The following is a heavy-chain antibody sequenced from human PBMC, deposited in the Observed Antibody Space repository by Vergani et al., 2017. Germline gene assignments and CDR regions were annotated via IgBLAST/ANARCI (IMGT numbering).Heavy chain of an antibody. J-gene: IGHJ4*02. V-gene: IGHV4-31*03. CDR3: ASGSSSWDNFDY. CDR2: IYYSGST. D-gene: IGHD6-13*01. CDR1: GGSLSRGGYY. Sequence: QVQLQESGPGLVKPSQTLSLTCTVSGGSLSRGGYYWSWIRQHPGKGLEWIGYIYYSGSTYYNPSLKSRVTRSVDTSKNQFSLKLSSVTAADTAVYYCASGSSSWDNFDYWGQGTLVTVSS.